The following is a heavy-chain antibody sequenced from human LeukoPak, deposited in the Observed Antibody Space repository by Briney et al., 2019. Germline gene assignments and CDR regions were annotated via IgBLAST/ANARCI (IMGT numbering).Heavy chain of an antibody. V-gene: IGHV3-23*01. D-gene: IGHD2-2*01. CDR3: VNLFSSNF. CDR1: TFTLSSYA. Sequence: VSLRLSCAVSTFTLSSYAMIWVRQAPGRGREWVAGISRSGGSTNYADSAKDRFTLSRNNSMHTLYLHMNTLQVEDPPIYYCVNLFSSNFWGQGTQVTVSS. CDR2: ISRSGGST. J-gene: IGHJ4*02.